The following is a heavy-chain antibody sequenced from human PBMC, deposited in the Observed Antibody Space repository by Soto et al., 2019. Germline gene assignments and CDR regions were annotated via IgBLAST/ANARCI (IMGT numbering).Heavy chain of an antibody. CDR3: ASANSYGYSNRYYGMDV. CDR2: IYHSGST. V-gene: IGHV4-30-2*01. Sequence: QLQLQESGSGLVKPSQTLSLTCAVSGGSISSGGYSWSWIRQPPGKGLEWIGYIYHSGSTYYNPSLKSRVTISVDRSKNQLSLKLSSVTAADTAVYYCASANSYGYSNRYYGMDVWGQGTTVTVSS. J-gene: IGHJ6*02. D-gene: IGHD5-18*01. CDR1: GGSISSGGYS.